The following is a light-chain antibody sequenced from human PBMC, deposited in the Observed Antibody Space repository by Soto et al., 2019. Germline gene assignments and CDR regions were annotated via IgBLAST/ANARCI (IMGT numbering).Light chain of an antibody. CDR2: DAS. Sequence: DIQMTQSPSTLSASVGDRVTITCRASQSINTWLAWYQQKPGKAPELLIFDASALESGVPSRFGGSGSGTEFTLTIRSLQPDDSATFYCIHYNSYSKTFGQGTKVDIK. CDR3: IHYNSYSKT. CDR1: QSINTW. V-gene: IGKV1-5*01. J-gene: IGKJ1*01.